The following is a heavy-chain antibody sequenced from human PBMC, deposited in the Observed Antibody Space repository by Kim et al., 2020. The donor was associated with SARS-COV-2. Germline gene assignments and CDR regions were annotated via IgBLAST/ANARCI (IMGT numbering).Heavy chain of an antibody. V-gene: IGHV3-30*01. D-gene: IGHD3-22*01. CDR3: ARDRRITMILGAFDI. Sequence: DSVKGRLTISRENSKNTRNLQMNSLRAEDTAVYYCARDRRITMILGAFDIWGQGTMVTVSS. J-gene: IGHJ3*02.